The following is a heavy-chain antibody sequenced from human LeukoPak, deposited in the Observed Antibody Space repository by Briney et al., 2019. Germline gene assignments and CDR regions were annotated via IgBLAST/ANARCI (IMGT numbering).Heavy chain of an antibody. CDR2: IYPGDSDT. V-gene: IGHV5-51*01. J-gene: IGHJ3*02. CDR1: GYSFTSYW. Sequence: GEFLKISCKGSGYSFTSYWIGWVRQMPGKGLEWMGIIYPGDSDTRYSPSFQGQVTISADKSISTAYLQWSSLKASDTAMYYCAAAADTSLSAFDIWGQGTMVTVSS. D-gene: IGHD6-25*01. CDR3: AAAADTSLSAFDI.